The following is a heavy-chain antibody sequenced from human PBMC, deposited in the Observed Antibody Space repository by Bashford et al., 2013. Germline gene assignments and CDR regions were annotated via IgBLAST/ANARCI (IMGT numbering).Heavy chain of an antibody. CDR1: GYTFTTYA. V-gene: IGHV1-3*01. CDR2: INAGNGNR. D-gene: IGHD6-6*01. Sequence: ASVKVSCKASGYTFTTYAMHWVRQAPGQRLEWMGWINAGNGNRKYSQKFQDRVTITRDTSANTAYMELSSLTSEDTGVYYCARDQVAASPYYYYYGMDVWGQGTTVTVSS. J-gene: IGHJ6*02. CDR3: ARDQVAASPYYYYYGMDV.